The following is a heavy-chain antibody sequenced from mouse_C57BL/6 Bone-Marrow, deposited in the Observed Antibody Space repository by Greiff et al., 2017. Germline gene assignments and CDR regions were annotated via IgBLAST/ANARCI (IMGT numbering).Heavy chain of an antibody. CDR3: ARYNYSHFDY. CDR1: GFTFTDYY. CDR2: IRNKANGYNT. Sequence: EVMLVESGGGLVQPGGSLSLSCAASGFTFTDYYMSWVRQPPGKALEWLGFIRNKANGYNTEYSASVKGRFTISRDNYQSILYLQMNALKAEDSATYYCARYNYSHFDYWGQGTTLTVSS. J-gene: IGHJ2*01. V-gene: IGHV7-3*01. D-gene: IGHD1-1*01.